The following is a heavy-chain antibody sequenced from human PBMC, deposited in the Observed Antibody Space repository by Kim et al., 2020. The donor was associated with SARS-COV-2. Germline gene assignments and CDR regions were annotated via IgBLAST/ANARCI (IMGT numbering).Heavy chain of an antibody. Sequence: GGSLRLSCAASGFTFSNYAMSWVRQAPGKGLEWVSVISDSGGSTYYADSVKGRFTISRDNSKNTLYLQMSSLRAEDAAIYYCAKEARYCTPTSCFVDSWGQGTLVTVSS. CDR3: AKEARYCTPTSCFVDS. D-gene: IGHD2-2*01. CDR2: ISDSGGST. J-gene: IGHJ4*02. CDR1: GFTFSNYA. V-gene: IGHV3-23*01.